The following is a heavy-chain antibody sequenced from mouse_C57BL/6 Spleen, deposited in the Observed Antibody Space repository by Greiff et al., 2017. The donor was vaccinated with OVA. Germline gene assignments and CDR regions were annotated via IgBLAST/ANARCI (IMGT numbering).Heavy chain of an antibody. D-gene: IGHD3-3*01. CDR2: ISDGGRYT. Sequence: EVHLVESGGGLVKPGGSLKLSCAASGFTFSSYAMSWVRQTPEKRLAWVATISDGGRYTYYPDNVKGRFTISRDNAKNNLYLQMSHLKSEDTAMYYCARDGDSEGYWYFDVWGTGTTVTVSS. CDR3: ARDGDSEGYWYFDV. CDR1: GFTFSSYA. J-gene: IGHJ1*03. V-gene: IGHV5-4*01.